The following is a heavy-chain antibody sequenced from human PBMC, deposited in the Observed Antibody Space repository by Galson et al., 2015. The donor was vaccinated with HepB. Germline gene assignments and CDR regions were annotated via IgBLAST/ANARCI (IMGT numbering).Heavy chain of an antibody. J-gene: IGHJ5*02. CDR3: AKDILAYNGYDSVLNS. V-gene: IGHV3-30*18. Sequence: SLRLSCAASGFTFSSYALHWVRQAPGKGLEWVAVISFDSNIKYYADSVKGRFTISRDNSKNTLYLQLNSLRTEDTALYFCAKDILAYNGYDSVLNSWGQGTLVPVSS. D-gene: IGHD5-12*01. CDR2: ISFDSNIK. CDR1: GFTFSSYA.